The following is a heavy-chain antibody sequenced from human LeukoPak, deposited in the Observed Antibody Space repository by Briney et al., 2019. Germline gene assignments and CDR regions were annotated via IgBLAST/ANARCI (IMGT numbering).Heavy chain of an antibody. CDR1: GFTFSSYW. D-gene: IGHD2-15*01. V-gene: IGHV3-74*01. CDR3: ATSTYCSGGSCYSRTLQY. J-gene: IGHJ4*02. Sequence: GGSLRLSCAASGFTFSSYWMHWVRQAPGKGLVWVSRINSDGSSTNYADSVKGRFTISRDNAKNTLYLQMNSLRAEDMAVYYCATSTYCSGGSCYSRTLQYWGQGTLVTVSS. CDR2: INSDGSST.